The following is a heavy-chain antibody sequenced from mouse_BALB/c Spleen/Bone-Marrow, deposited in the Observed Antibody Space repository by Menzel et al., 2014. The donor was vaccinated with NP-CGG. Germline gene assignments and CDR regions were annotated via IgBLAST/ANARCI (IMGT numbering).Heavy chain of an antibody. V-gene: IGHV5-6-3*01. CDR2: INSNGGST. CDR1: GFTFSSYG. CDR3: ARVWYFDY. Sequence: EVKLVESGGGLVQPGGSLKLSCAASGFTFSSYGMSWVRQTPDKRLELVATINSNGGSTYYPDSVKGRLTISRDNAKNTLYLQMSSLKSEDTAMYYCARVWYFDYWGQGTSLTVSS. J-gene: IGHJ2*03.